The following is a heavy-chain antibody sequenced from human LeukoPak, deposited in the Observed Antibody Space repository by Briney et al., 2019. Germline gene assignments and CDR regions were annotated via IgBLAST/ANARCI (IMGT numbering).Heavy chain of an antibody. CDR3: ARGHYYYYGMDV. CDR1: GYTFTGYY. V-gene: IGHV1-2*02. J-gene: IGHJ6*02. Sequence: ASVKVSCKASGYTFTGYYMHWVRQAPGQGLEWMGWINPNSGGTNYAQKFQGRVTMTRDKSNSSAYMKLSRLRSDDTAVYCCARGHYYYYGMDVWGQGTTVTVSS. CDR2: INPNSGGT.